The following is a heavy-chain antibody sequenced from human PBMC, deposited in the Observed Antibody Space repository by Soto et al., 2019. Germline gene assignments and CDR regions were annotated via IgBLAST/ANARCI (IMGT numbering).Heavy chain of an antibody. CDR2: NYNSGST. Sequence: PSATLSLTCAVSVGSISSGDYCWSWIRQPPGKGLEWVGYNYNSGSTHYNPSLKSRVTISVDRSKNQFSLKLTSVTAADTAVYYCARVVVAAQGGWFDPWGQGTLVTVSS. CDR1: VGSISSGDYC. CDR3: ARVVVAAQGGWFDP. V-gene: IGHV4-30-2*01. J-gene: IGHJ5*02. D-gene: IGHD2-15*01.